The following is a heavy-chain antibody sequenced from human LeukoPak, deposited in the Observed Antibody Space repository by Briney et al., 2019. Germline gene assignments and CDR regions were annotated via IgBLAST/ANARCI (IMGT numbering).Heavy chain of an antibody. CDR3: ARDGGIVGATGYYYYMDV. CDR1: GFTFSSYA. CDR2: ISYDGSNK. Sequence: GRSLRLSCAASGFTFSSYAMHWVRQAPGKGLEWVAVISYDGSNKYYADSVKGRFTISRDNSKNTLYLQMNSLRAEDTAVYYCARDGGIVGATGYYYYMDVWGKGTTVTVSS. J-gene: IGHJ6*03. D-gene: IGHD1-26*01. V-gene: IGHV3-30*04.